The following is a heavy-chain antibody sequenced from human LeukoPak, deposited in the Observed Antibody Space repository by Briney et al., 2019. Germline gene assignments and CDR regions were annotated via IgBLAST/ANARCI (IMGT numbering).Heavy chain of an antibody. J-gene: IGHJ6*04. V-gene: IGHV3-30*03. Sequence: PGRSLRLSCVASGFTFSDYGMHWVRQAPGKGLDWVAATSYDGSDEYYVDSVKGRFTISRDNSKNTLYLEMKSLSSEDTAIYYCARTYTVFGAMDVWGKGTTVTVSA. D-gene: IGHD3-3*01. CDR1: GFTFSDYG. CDR3: ARTYTVFGAMDV. CDR2: TSYDGSDE.